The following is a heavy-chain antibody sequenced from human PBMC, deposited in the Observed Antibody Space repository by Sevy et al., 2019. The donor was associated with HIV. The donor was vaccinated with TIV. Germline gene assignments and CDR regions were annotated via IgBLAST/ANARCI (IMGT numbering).Heavy chain of an antibody. CDR2: ICYSGST. J-gene: IGHJ4*02. CDR1: GGSISSYY. CDR3: AGDSSGMWGPVDY. D-gene: IGHD6-25*01. Sequence: SETLSLTCTVSGGSISSYYWSWIRQPPGKGLEWIGYICYSGSTNYNPSLKSRVTISVETSKNQFSLKLSSVTAADTAVYYCAGDSSGMWGPVDYWGQGTLVTVSS. V-gene: IGHV4-59*01.